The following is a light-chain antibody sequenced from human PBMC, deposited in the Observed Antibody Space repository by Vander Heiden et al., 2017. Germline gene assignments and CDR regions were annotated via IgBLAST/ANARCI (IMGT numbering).Light chain of an antibody. CDR2: GAT. Sequence: EIVLTPSPGTLSLSPGERATLSCRASQSVSSSYLAWYQQKPGQAPRLLIYGATSRATGIPDRFSSSGSGTDFTLTISRLEPEDFAVYYCQQYDTSPYTFGQGTKLEI. J-gene: IGKJ2*01. CDR1: QSVSSSY. CDR3: QQYDTSPYT. V-gene: IGKV3-20*01.